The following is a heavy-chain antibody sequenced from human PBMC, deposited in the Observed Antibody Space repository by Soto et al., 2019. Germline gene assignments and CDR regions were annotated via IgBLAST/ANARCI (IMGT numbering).Heavy chain of an antibody. CDR2: ISYDGSNK. V-gene: IGHV3-30-3*01. Sequence: GGSLRLPCAPSGFTFGSYPMHWARQAPGKGLEWVAVISYDGSNKYYADSVKGRFTNSRDNSKNTLYLQMNSLRAEDTAVYYCARDQGITMVRGVSISRGRDVWGQGTTISVS. J-gene: IGHJ6*02. CDR1: GFTFGSYP. D-gene: IGHD3-10*01. CDR3: ARDQGITMVRGVSISRGRDV.